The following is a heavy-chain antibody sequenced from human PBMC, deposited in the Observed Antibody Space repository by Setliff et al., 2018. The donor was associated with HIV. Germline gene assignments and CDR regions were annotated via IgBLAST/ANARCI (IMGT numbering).Heavy chain of an antibody. J-gene: IGHJ4*02. CDR3: AGSILTGYYTFGADY. V-gene: IGHV1-46*01. Sequence: ASVKVSCKASGYTFTSYYMHWVRQAPGQGLEWMGIINPSGGSTSYAQKLQDRVTMTSDTSTSTAYMELSSLRSEDTALYYCAGSILTGYYTFGADYWGQGTLVTVSS. D-gene: IGHD3-9*01. CDR1: GYTFTSYY. CDR2: INPSGGST.